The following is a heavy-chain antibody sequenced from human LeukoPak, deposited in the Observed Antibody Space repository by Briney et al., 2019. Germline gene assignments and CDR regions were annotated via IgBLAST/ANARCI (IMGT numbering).Heavy chain of an antibody. D-gene: IGHD6-13*01. CDR1: GFTFSRYS. Sequence: GGSLRLSCAASGFTFSRYSMHWVRQAPGKGLVWVSHVNSDGSGTDYADSVKGRFTISRDNAKNSLYLQMNSLRAEDTAVYYCARDSSSYCYMDVWGKGTTVTISS. J-gene: IGHJ6*03. CDR3: ARDSSSYCYMDV. CDR2: VNSDGSGT. V-gene: IGHV3-74*01.